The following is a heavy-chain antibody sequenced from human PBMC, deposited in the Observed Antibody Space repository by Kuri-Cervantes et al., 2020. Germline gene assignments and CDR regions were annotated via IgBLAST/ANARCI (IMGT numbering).Heavy chain of an antibody. V-gene: IGHV4-34*01. D-gene: IGHD1-26*01. Sequence: PSLKSRVTISVDTSKNQFSLKLSSVTAADTAVYYCARVSVGATGAEYFQHWGQGTLVTVSS. J-gene: IGHJ1*01. CDR3: ARVSVGATGAEYFQH.